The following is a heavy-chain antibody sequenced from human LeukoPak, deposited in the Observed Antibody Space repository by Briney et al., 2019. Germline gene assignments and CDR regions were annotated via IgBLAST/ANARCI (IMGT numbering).Heavy chain of an antibody. CDR1: GVTFSTDW. CDR3: AKDFVRRSPGGFDP. D-gene: IGHD3-10*01. Sequence: GGSLRLSCAVSGVTFSTDWMHWVRQAPGKGLVWISRINGDGTSTYYADSVKGRFTISRDNSKNTLYLQMNSLRAEDTAVYYCAKDFVRRSPGGFDPWGQGTLVTVSS. J-gene: IGHJ5*02. V-gene: IGHV3-74*01. CDR2: INGDGTST.